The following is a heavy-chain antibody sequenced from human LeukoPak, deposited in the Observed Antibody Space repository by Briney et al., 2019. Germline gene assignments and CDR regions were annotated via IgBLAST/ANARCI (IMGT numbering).Heavy chain of an antibody. CDR1: GFTFDDYA. CDR3: ARERIQLWLLGVWDRY. CDR2: ISWNSGSI. Sequence: GGSLRLSCAASGFTFDDYAMHWVRQAPGKGLEWVSGISWNSGSIGYADSVKGRFTISRDNPKNTLYLQMNSLRAEDTAVYYCARERIQLWLLGVWDRYWGQGTLVTVSS. D-gene: IGHD5-18*01. V-gene: IGHV3-9*01. J-gene: IGHJ4*02.